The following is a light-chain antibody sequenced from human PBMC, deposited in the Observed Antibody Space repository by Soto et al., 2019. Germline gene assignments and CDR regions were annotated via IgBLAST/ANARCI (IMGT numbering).Light chain of an antibody. CDR1: QSISSY. CDR3: QQSYSTLFT. V-gene: IGKV1-39*01. CDR2: AES. Sequence: DIQMTQSPSSLSASVGDRVTITCRASQSISSYLNWYQQKPGKAPKLLIYAESSLQSVVPSRFSGSGSGTDFTLTISSLQPEDFASYYCQQSYSTLFTFGQGTKLEIK. J-gene: IGKJ2*01.